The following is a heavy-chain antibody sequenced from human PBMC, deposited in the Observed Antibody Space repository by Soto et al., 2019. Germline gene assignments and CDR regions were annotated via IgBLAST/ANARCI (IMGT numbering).Heavy chain of an antibody. J-gene: IGHJ5*02. CDR3: AKDRDWIQGPYNWFDP. CDR1: GFTFSSYA. V-gene: IGHV3-23*01. CDR2: ISGSGGST. Sequence: PGGSLRLSCAASGFTFSSYAMSWVRQAPGKGLEWVSAISGSGGSTYYADSVKGRFTISRDNSKNTLYLQMNSLRAEDTAVYYCAKDRDWIQGPYNWFDPWGQGTLVTVSS. D-gene: IGHD5-18*01.